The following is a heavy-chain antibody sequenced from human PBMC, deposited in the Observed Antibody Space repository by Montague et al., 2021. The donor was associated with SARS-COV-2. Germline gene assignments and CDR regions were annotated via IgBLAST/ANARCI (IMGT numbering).Heavy chain of an antibody. CDR2: IYFSGST. CDR3: ARHGRFSVIVNTPRGAFDI. Sequence: SETLSLTCTVSGVSISSYYWSWIRQPPGKGLEWIGCIYFSGSTNYNPSLKSRVTISVDTSKNQFFLKLRSVTAADTAVYYCARHGRFSVIVNTPRGAFDIWGQGTMVTVSS. D-gene: IGHD2-21*01. V-gene: IGHV4-59*08. J-gene: IGHJ3*02. CDR1: GVSISSYY.